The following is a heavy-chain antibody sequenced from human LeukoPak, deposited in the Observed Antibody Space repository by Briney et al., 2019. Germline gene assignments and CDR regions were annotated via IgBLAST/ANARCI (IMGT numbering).Heavy chain of an antibody. CDR1: GFTFSSYW. D-gene: IGHD6-13*01. CDR3: ARDTSAAGTGYYFDY. Sequence: GGSLRLSCAASGFTFSSYWMHWVRQAPGKGLVWVSRINSDGSSTSYADSVKGRFTISRDNAKNTLYLQMNSLRAEDTAVYYCARDTSAAGTGYYFDYWGQGTLVTVSS. CDR2: INSDGSST. V-gene: IGHV3-74*01. J-gene: IGHJ4*02.